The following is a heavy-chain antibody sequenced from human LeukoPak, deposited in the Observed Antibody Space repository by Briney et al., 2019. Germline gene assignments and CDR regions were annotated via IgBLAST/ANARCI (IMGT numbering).Heavy chain of an antibody. CDR3: ARDYGDYDRYGMDV. D-gene: IGHD4-17*01. CDR1: GYTFTSYD. V-gene: IGHV1-8*01. Sequence: ASVKVSCKASGYTFTSYDINWVRQATGQGLEWMGWMNPNSGNTGYAQKFQGRVTMTRNTSISTAYMELSSLRSEDTAVYYCARDYGDYDRYGMDVWGQGTTVTVSS. J-gene: IGHJ6*02. CDR2: MNPNSGNT.